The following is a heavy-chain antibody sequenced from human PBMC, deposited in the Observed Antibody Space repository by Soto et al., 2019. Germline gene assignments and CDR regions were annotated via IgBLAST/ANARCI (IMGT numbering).Heavy chain of an antibody. V-gene: IGHV1-2*02. D-gene: IGHD1-1*01. J-gene: IGHJ6*02. CDR2: IKANSGGT. Sequence: QVELVQSGAEVRKPGASVKVSCKASRNSFIDYYIHWVRQAPGQGLEWMGWIKANSGGTKYAQRFLGRVTMHRDTSISTIYMELSRLKSDDTAVYYYAKEDYNWNDYYYYGMDVWGQGTTVIVSS. CDR1: RNSFIDYY. CDR3: AKEDYNWNDYYYYGMDV.